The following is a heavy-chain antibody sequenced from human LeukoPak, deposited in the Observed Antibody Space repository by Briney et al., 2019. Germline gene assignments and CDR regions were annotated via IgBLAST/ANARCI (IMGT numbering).Heavy chain of an antibody. D-gene: IGHD1-26*01. CDR3: AKGDTTWELPHDY. Sequence: GGSLRLSCAASGFTFSSYAMNWVRQAPGKGLEWVSDISGTGGSTYYADSVRGRFTISRDNSKNTLSLQMNSLRAEDTAVYYCAKGDTTWELPHDYWGQGTLVTVSS. CDR2: ISGTGGST. J-gene: IGHJ4*02. CDR1: GFTFSSYA. V-gene: IGHV3-23*01.